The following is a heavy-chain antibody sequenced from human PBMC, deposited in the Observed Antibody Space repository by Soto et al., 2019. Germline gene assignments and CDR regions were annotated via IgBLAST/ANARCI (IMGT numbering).Heavy chain of an antibody. J-gene: IGHJ3*02. CDR1: GFTFSGYS. Sequence: PGGSLSLSCAVSGFTFSGYSMNWVRQAPGKGLEWVSSISSSSSFIDYADSMRGRFTISRDNAKNTLYLQMNSLRADDTAVYYCARGMVVVVGAVELSSAFDIWGQGTMVTVSS. CDR3: ARGMVVVVGAVELSSAFDI. CDR2: ISSSSSFI. V-gene: IGHV3-21*01. D-gene: IGHD2-15*01.